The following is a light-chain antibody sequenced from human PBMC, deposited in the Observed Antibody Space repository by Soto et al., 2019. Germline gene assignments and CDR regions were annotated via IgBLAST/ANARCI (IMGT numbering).Light chain of an antibody. J-gene: IGKJ1*01. Sequence: DIVLTQSPGTLSLSPGERATLSCRASQSVSSNHLAWYQQKPGQAPRLLIYGGSSRATGIPVRFRGSGSETDFTLTITRLEPEDFAVYYCQQYSSSRTFGQGTKVEIK. CDR2: GGS. CDR3: QQYSSSRT. CDR1: QSVSSNH. V-gene: IGKV3-20*01.